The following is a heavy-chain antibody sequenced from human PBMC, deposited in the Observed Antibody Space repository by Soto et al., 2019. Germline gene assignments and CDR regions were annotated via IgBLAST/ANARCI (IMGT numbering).Heavy chain of an antibody. CDR2: INAGNGNT. D-gene: IGHD3-22*01. J-gene: IGHJ4*02. CDR3: ARALYYYDSSGYHNLYYFDY. V-gene: IGHV1-3*01. Sequence: ASGKVSCKASGSTFTSYAMHWVRQAPGQRLEWMGWINAGNGNTKYSQKFQGRVTITRDTSASTAYMELSSLRSEDTAVYYCARALYYYDSSGYHNLYYFDYWGQGTLVTVSS. CDR1: GSTFTSYA.